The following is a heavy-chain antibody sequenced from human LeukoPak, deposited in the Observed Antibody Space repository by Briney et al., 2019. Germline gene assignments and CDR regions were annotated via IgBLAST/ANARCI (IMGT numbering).Heavy chain of an antibody. V-gene: IGHV4-31*03. J-gene: IGHJ4*02. CDR3: ARGLGIMDY. CDR2: TYYSGST. CDR1: GGSIISGGYY. Sequence: SETLSLTCTVSGGSIISGGYYWSWIRQHPGKGLEWIGYTYYSGSTYYNPSLKSRVTVSADTSKNQFSLKLSSVTAADTAVYYCARGLGIMDYWGQGTLVTVSS. D-gene: IGHD7-27*01.